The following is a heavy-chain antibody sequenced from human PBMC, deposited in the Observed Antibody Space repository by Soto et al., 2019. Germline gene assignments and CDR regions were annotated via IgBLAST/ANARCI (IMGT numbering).Heavy chain of an antibody. CDR2: VNHRGST. J-gene: IGHJ5*02. CDR1: GGSFSAYY. Sequence: SETLSLTCAVYGGSFSAYYWSWIRQSPGKGLEWIGEVNHRGSTNYNPSLKSRVTISVDTSKNQFFLNLNSVTAADTAVYYCARMLVVVAAAPDYSWFDPRGQGTLVTVSS. CDR3: ARMLVVVAAAPDYSWFDP. V-gene: IGHV4-34*01. D-gene: IGHD2-15*01.